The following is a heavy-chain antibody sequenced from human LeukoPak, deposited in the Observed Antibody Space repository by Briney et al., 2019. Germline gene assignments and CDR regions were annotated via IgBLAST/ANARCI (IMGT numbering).Heavy chain of an antibody. J-gene: IGHJ4*02. Sequence: GGSLRLSCAASGFTFDDYAMHWVRQAPGKGLEWVSGISWNSGSIGYADSVKGRFTISRDNAKNSLYLQMNSLRAEDTALYYCAKGPLAAIRYYFDYWGQGTLVTVSS. CDR3: AKGPLAAIRYYFDY. CDR2: ISWNSGSI. CDR1: GFTFDDYA. D-gene: IGHD2-2*02. V-gene: IGHV3-9*01.